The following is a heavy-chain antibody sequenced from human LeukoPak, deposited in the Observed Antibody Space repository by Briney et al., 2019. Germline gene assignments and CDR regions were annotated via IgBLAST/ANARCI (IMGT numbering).Heavy chain of an antibody. V-gene: IGHV3-23*01. CDR2: ISGSGGST. D-gene: IGHD5-24*01. CDR1: GFTFSSYA. Sequence: PGGSLRLSCAASGFTFSSYAMSCVRQAPGKGLEWVSAISGSGGSTYYADSVKGRFTISRDNSKNTLYLQMNSLRAEDTAVYYCAKGWRYTPRNDAFDIWGQGTMVTVSS. CDR3: AKGWRYTPRNDAFDI. J-gene: IGHJ3*02.